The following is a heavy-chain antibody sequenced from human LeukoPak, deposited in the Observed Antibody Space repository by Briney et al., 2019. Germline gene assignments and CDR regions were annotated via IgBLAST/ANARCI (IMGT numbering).Heavy chain of an antibody. CDR3: ARGDLDY. CDR2: VKPDGNEK. CDR1: GFTFSSYW. Sequence: GGSLRLACGVSGFTFSSYWMTWARQAPGRGLEWVATVKPDGNEKFYVDSVKGRFAISRDNARNSVYLEMNSLRVEDTAVYLCARGDLDYWGQGTLVTVSS. V-gene: IGHV3-7*01. J-gene: IGHJ4*01.